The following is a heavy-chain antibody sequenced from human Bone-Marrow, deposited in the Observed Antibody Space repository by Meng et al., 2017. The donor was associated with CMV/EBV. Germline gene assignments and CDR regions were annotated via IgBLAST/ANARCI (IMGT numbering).Heavy chain of an antibody. D-gene: IGHD5-12*01. CDR1: GFALSDAW. Sequence: GESLKISCASFGFALSDAWMTWIRQPPGKGPEWVGRIRNEADGGTVDYGPSVEGRFTISRDDSTNTVYLQMNSLKIEDTAVYYCLTTYNGGSPHRPYWGQGKVVTVYS. CDR2: IRNEADGGTV. V-gene: IGHV3-15*01. CDR3: LTTYNGGSPHRPY. J-gene: IGHJ4*02.